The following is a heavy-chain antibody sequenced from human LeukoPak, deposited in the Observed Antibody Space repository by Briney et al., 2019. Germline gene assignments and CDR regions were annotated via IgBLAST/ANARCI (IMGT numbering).Heavy chain of an antibody. CDR1: GGSISSCSCH. Sequence: SETLSLTCTVSGGSISSCSCHWGWIRQPPGKGLEWIGSIYYSGSTYYNPSLKSRVTISVDTSKNQFSLKLTSVTAADTAVYYCARGLDIVATSWGQGTLVTVSS. D-gene: IGHD5-12*01. CDR2: IYYSGST. V-gene: IGHV4-39*07. CDR3: ARGLDIVATS. J-gene: IGHJ5*02.